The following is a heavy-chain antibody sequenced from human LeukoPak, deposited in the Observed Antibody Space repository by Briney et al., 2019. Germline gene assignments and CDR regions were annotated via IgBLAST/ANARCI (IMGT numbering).Heavy chain of an antibody. CDR3: ARGWWSGYDAKLDY. D-gene: IGHD5-12*01. J-gene: IGHJ4*02. CDR1: GFTFSTYW. V-gene: IGHV3-7*02. Sequence: GGSLRLSCVASGFTFSTYWMSWVRQVPGKGLEWVAIIKQDGTEQYYVDSVKGRFTISRDNAKNSLYLQMNSLRAEDTAVYYCARGWWSGYDAKLDYWGQGALVTVPS. CDR2: IKQDGTEQ.